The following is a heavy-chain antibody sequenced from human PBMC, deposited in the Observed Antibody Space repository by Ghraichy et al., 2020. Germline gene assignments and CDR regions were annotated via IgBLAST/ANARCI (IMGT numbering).Heavy chain of an antibody. CDR3: ARDYYASGSYSFDS. CDR2: ISSGSTTI. V-gene: IGHV3-48*02. D-gene: IGHD3-10*01. CDR1: GFTFSTYN. Sequence: GGSLRLSCAASGFTFSTYNMNWVRQAPGKGLEWVSYISSGSTTITYADSVKGRFTISRDNAKNSLYLQMNSLRDEDTAVYYCARDYYASGSYSFDSWGQGILVTVSS. J-gene: IGHJ4*02.